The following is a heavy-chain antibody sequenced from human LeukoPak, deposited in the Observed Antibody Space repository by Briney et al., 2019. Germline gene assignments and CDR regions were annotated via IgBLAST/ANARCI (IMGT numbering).Heavy chain of an antibody. CDR3: AHNIYSGSYFSY. J-gene: IGHJ4*02. Sequence: GGSLRLSCAASGFTFSSYSMNWVRQAPGKGLEWVSSISSSSSYIYYADSVKGRFTISRDNSKNTLYLQMNSLRAEDTAVYYCAHNIYSGSYFSYRGQGTLVTVSS. CDR1: GFTFSSYS. CDR2: ISSSSSYI. V-gene: IGHV3-21*04. D-gene: IGHD1-26*01.